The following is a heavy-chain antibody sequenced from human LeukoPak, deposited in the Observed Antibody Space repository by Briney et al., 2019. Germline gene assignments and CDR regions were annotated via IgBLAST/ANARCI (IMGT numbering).Heavy chain of an antibody. J-gene: IGHJ4*02. Sequence: ASVKVSCKASGYTFTDYYVHWVRQAPGQGLEWMGWINPNSGGTKYAQNFQGRVTMTRDTPISTAYMELSRLRSDDTAVYYCARERREFFDYWGQGTLVTVSS. CDR1: GYTFTDYY. D-gene: IGHD3-10*01. CDR2: INPNSGGT. CDR3: ARERREFFDY. V-gene: IGHV1-2*02.